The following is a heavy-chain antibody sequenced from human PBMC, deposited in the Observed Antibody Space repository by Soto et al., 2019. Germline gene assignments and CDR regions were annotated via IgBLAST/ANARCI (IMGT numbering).Heavy chain of an antibody. Sequence: PGGSLRLSCAASGFTVSSNYMSWVRQAPGQGLEWVSIIYGGGSTYYADSVKGRFNISRDNSKNTLYLQMNSLRAEDTAVYFCARDPRVRGFYGMDVWGQGTTVTVSS. CDR1: GFTVSSNY. CDR2: IYGGGST. D-gene: IGHD3-10*01. V-gene: IGHV3-66*01. J-gene: IGHJ6*02. CDR3: ARDPRVRGFYGMDV.